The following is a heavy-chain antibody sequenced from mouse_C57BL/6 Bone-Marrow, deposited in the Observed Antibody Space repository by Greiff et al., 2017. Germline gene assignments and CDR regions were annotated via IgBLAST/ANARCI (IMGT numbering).Heavy chain of an antibody. CDR1: GFTFSSYG. V-gene: IGHV5-6*01. CDR3: ASPITTVYYYAMDY. CDR2: ICSGGSYT. D-gene: IGHD1-1*01. Sequence: EVHLVESGGDLVKPGGSLKLSCAASGFTFSSYGMSWVRQTPDKRLEWVATICSGGSYTYYPDSVKGRFTISRDNAKNTLYLQMSSLKSEDTAMYYCASPITTVYYYAMDYWGQGTSVTVSS. J-gene: IGHJ4*01.